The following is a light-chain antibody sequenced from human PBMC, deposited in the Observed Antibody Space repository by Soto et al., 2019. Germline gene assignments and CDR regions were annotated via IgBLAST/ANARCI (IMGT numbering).Light chain of an antibody. CDR1: SGHSSYI. J-gene: IGLJ3*02. CDR2: LEGSGSY. Sequence: QSVLTQSSSASASLGSSVKLTCTLSSGHSSYIISWHQQQPGKAPRYLMKLEGSGSYNKGRGVPDLFSGSSSGADRYLTISHLQFVDEADYYCETWDSNTRVFGGGTKLTVL. CDR3: ETWDSNTRV. V-gene: IGLV4-60*02.